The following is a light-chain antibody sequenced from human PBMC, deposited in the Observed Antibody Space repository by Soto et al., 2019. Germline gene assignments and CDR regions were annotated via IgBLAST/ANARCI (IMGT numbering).Light chain of an antibody. V-gene: IGKV1-9*01. CDR3: QQLDVYPLT. CDR2: GAS. J-gene: IGKJ5*01. CDR1: QGTSSY. Sequence: DVRVTQTTSFLSASVGDRVTITCRASQGTSSYLAWFQQKPGRAPKLLIYGASTLQSGVPARFSGSGSGTDFTLTISNLQPEDFATYYCQQLDVYPLTFCQGTLLAI.